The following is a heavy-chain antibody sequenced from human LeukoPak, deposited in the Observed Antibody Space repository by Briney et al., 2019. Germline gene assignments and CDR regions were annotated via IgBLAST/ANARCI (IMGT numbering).Heavy chain of an antibody. Sequence: PGGSLRLSCAASGFTVSSNYMSWVRQAPGKGLEWVSVIYSGGSTYYADSVKGRFTISRDNSKNTLYLQMNSLRAEDTAVYYCARDPNYYDSSGDWGQRTLVTVSS. J-gene: IGHJ4*02. D-gene: IGHD3-22*01. CDR2: IYSGGST. CDR3: ARDPNYYDSSGD. V-gene: IGHV3-66*02. CDR1: GFTVSSNY.